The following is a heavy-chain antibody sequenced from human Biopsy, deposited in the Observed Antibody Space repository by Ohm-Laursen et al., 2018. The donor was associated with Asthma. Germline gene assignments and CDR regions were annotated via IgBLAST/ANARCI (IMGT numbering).Heavy chain of an antibody. J-gene: IGHJ4*02. CDR3: ARGDSSNWSHYYFDY. V-gene: IGHV3-23*01. D-gene: IGHD3-22*01. Sequence: SLRLSCAASGFTFSNYAMSWVRQAPGKGLEWVSSITGSGGFTYYADSVKGRFTISRDKSENTPYLQMNSLRAEDTAVYYCARGDSSNWSHYYFDYWGQGTLVTVSS. CDR2: ITGSGGFT. CDR1: GFTFSNYA.